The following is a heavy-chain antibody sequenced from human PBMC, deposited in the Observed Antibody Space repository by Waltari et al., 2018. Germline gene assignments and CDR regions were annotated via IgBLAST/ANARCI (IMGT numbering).Heavy chain of an antibody. V-gene: IGHV4-59*08. CDR3: ASGLVITYFDY. CDR2: IYYSGST. CDR1: GGSISSYY. J-gene: IGHJ4*02. D-gene: IGHD3-9*01. Sequence: QVQLQESGPGLVKPSETLSLTCTVSGGSISSYYWSWIRQPPGKGLEWIGYIYYSGSTNYNPSLKSRVTISVDTSKNQFSLKLNSVTAADTAVYYCASGLVITYFDYWGQGTLVTVSS.